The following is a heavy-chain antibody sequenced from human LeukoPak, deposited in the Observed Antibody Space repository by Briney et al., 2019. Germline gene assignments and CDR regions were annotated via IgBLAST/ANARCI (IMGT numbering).Heavy chain of an antibody. CDR2: IIPIFGTA. J-gene: IGHJ4*02. D-gene: IGHD6-13*01. V-gene: IGHV1-69*13. Sequence: SVKVSCRASGGTFSSYAISWVRQAPGQGLEWMGGIIPIFGTANYAQKFQGRVTITADESTSTAYMELSSLRSEDTAVYYCARDGPAAAGGSVDYWGQGTLVTVSS. CDR1: GGTFSSYA. CDR3: ARDGPAAAGGSVDY.